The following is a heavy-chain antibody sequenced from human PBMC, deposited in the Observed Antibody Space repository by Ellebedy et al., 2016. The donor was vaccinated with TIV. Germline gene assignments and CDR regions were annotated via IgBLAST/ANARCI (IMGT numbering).Heavy chain of an antibody. CDR3: AREGTDGYNYFDY. CDR2: IYYTGTN. CDR1: GGSVSSSSYY. Sequence: MPSETLSLTCIVSGGSVSSSSYYWNWIRQPPGKGLEWIGNIYYTGTNEYNPSLKSRVTISIDTSKNQFSLNLSSVTAADTAVYYFAREGTDGYNYFDYWGRGTLVTVSS. D-gene: IGHD5-24*01. J-gene: IGHJ4*02. V-gene: IGHV4-61*01.